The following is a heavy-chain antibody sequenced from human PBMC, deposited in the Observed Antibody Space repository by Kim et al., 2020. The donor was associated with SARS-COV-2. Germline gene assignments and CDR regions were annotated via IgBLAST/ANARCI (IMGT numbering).Heavy chain of an antibody. J-gene: IGHJ5*02. CDR2: ISAYNGNT. D-gene: IGHD2-2*01. CDR3: ASGPYCSSTSCYGPAWFDP. V-gene: IGHV1-18*01. CDR1: GYTFTSYG. Sequence: ASVKVSCKASGYTFTSYGISWVRQAPGQGLEWMGWISAYNGNTNYAQKLQGRVTMTTDTSTSTAYMELRSLRSDDTAVYYCASGPYCSSTSCYGPAWFDPWGQGTLVTVSS.